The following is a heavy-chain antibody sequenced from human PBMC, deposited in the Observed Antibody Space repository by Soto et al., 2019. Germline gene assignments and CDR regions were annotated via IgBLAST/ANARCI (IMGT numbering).Heavy chain of an antibody. CDR3: ARGRISRYSSSSGARVRGYGMDV. CDR2: INHSGST. J-gene: IGHJ6*02. D-gene: IGHD6-6*01. V-gene: IGHV4-34*01. Sequence: LSLTCAVYGGSFSGYYWSWIRQPPGKGLEWIGEINHSGSTNYNPSLKSRVTISVDTSKNQFSLKLSSVTAADTAVYYCARGRISRYSSSSGARVRGYGMDVWGQGTTVTVSS. CDR1: GGSFSGYY.